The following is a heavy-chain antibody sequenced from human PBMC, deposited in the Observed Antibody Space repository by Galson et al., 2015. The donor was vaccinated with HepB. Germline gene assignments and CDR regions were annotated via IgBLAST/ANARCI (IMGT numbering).Heavy chain of an antibody. Sequence: SLRLSCAASGFSFSIHWVRQAPGKGLEWVAISYGGGGTYYADSVRGRFTVSRDNAKDSLYLQMISLRDEDTAMYYCARDHEEEWKPDNDAFDVWGQGTMVTVSS. CDR3: ARDHEEEWKPDNDAFDV. J-gene: IGHJ3*01. V-gene: IGHV3-48*02. D-gene: IGHD3-3*01. CDR1: GFSFSIH. CDR2: SYGGGGT.